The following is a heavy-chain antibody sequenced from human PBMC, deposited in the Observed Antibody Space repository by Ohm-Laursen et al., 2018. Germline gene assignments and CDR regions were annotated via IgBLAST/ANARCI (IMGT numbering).Heavy chain of an antibody. Sequence: SDTLSLTCTVSGGSISSCYWSWIRQPAGKGLEWIGRIYTSGSTNYNPSLKSRVTMSVDTSKNQFSLKLSSVTAADTAVYYCARGSYYDFWSGYYTLGAFDIWGQGTMVTVSS. CDR2: IYTSGST. CDR1: GGSISSCY. D-gene: IGHD3-3*01. V-gene: IGHV4-4*07. CDR3: ARGSYYDFWSGYYTLGAFDI. J-gene: IGHJ3*02.